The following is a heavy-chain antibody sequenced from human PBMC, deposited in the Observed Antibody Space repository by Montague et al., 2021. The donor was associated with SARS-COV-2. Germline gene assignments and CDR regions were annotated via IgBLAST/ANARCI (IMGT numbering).Heavy chain of an antibody. V-gene: IGHV4-59*01. J-gene: IGHJ4*02. CDR1: GDSMNNYY. CDR2: INYSGST. CDR3: ARAPIYRSSWHAYFDY. Sequence: SETLSLTCTVSGDSMNNYYWSWIRQPPGKGLEWIGHINYSGSTHYNPSLQSRVTLSKDTSKNQFSLRLTSVTAADTAMYFCARAPIYRSSWHAYFDYWGQGTLVTVSS. D-gene: IGHD6-13*01.